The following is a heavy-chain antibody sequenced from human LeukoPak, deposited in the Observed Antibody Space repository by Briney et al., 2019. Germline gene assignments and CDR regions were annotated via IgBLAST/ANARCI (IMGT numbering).Heavy chain of an antibody. Sequence: GGSLRLSCAASGFSFSSSWMTWVRQGPGQGLEWVAVISYYGNNKNYAESVKDRFTISRDNSKDTLYLQMNSLRAEDTAVYYCARAYIAAAGTGYFDSWGQGTLVTVSS. D-gene: IGHD6-13*01. CDR2: ISYYGNNK. CDR3: ARAYIAAAGTGYFDS. CDR1: GFSFSSSW. V-gene: IGHV3-30-3*01. J-gene: IGHJ4*02.